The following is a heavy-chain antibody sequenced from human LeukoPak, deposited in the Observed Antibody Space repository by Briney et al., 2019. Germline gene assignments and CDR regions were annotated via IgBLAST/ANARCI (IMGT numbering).Heavy chain of an antibody. CDR1: RSTFSDYY. V-gene: IGHV3-11*06. CDR2: ISSSSSYT. CDR3: ARDRLEYCSSTSCYVGGSYYYYYGMDV. Sequence: SQRTYRAASRSTFSDYYMSWIRQAPRKRLEYVPYISSSSSYTNYAHSVKGRFTTSRDNAKNSLYLQMNSLRAEDTAVYYCARDRLEYCSSTSCYVGGSYYYYYGMDVWGKGTTVTASS. D-gene: IGHD2-2*01. J-gene: IGHJ6*04.